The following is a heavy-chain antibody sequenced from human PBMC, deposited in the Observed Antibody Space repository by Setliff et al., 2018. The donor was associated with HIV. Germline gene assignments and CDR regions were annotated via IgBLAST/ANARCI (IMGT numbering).Heavy chain of an antibody. CDR1: GFNVNNKY. V-gene: IGHV3-21*01. Sequence: PGGSLRLSCAASGFNVNNKYMSWVRQAPGKGLEWVSSVSSSSSYIYYADSVKGRFTISRDNAKNSLSLQMNSLRAEDTAVYYCARDRGDSYYDFWSNYAHFDYWGQGTLVTVSS. CDR2: VSSSSSYI. J-gene: IGHJ4*02. CDR3: ARDRGDSYYDFWSNYAHFDY. D-gene: IGHD3-3*01.